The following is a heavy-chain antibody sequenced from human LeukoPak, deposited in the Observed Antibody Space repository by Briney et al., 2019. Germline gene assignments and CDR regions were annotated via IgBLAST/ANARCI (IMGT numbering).Heavy chain of an antibody. J-gene: IGHJ4*02. V-gene: IGHV5-51*01. CDR2: IYPGDSDT. CDR1: GYSFTSYW. Sequence: GESLKISRKGSGYSFTSYWIGWVRQMPGKGLEWMGIIYPGDSDTRYSPSFQGQVTISADKSISTAYLQWSSLKASDTAMYYCALGGYYGDSESPFDYWGQGTLVTVSS. CDR3: ALGGYYGDSESPFDY. D-gene: IGHD4-17*01.